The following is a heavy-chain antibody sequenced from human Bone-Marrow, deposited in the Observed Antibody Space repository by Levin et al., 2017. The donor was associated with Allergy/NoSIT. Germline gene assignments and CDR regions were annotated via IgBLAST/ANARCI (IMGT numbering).Heavy chain of an antibody. CDR3: AKLWFGTADAFDI. CDR1: GFTFSSYG. Sequence: GGSLRLSCAASGFTFSSYGMHWVRQAPGKGLEWVAVISYDGSTKYYADSVKGRFTISRDNSKNTLYLQMNSLRAEDTAVYYCAKLWFGTADAFDIWGQGTMVTVSS. J-gene: IGHJ3*02. D-gene: IGHD3-10*01. V-gene: IGHV3-30*18. CDR2: ISYDGSTK.